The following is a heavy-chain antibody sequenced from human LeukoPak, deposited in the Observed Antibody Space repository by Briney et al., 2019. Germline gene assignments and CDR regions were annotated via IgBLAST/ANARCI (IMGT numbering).Heavy chain of an antibody. J-gene: IGHJ4*02. D-gene: IGHD1-26*01. CDR1: GYAFIDFA. CDR3: ARGERAWPLDY. Sequence: GASVKVSCKASGYAFIDFAISWVRQAPGQGLEWMGWISAYTGNTSYAQTLQGRVTMTTDTSTATAYMELGSLRSDDTAIYYCARGERAWPLDYWGQGTLVTVSS. CDR2: ISAYTGNT. V-gene: IGHV1-18*01.